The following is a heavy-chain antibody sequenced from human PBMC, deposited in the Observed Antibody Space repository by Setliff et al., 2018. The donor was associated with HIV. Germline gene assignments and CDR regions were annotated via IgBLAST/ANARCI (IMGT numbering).Heavy chain of an antibody. J-gene: IGHJ4*02. Sequence: GGSLRLSCEASGFTLRSYAMYWVRQAPGKGLEWIAGVSGAGATTYYADSVKGRFTISRDNSKDTLYLQMNSLRAEDTAVYYCAKDGYSDYLNSYFDYWGQGTLVTVSS. CDR1: GFTLRSYA. D-gene: IGHD4-17*01. CDR2: VSGAGATT. V-gene: IGHV3-23*01. CDR3: AKDGYSDYLNSYFDY.